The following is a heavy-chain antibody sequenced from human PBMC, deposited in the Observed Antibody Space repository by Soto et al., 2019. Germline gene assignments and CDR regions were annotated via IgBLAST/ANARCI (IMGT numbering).Heavy chain of an antibody. CDR3: AKDLLMITFGGVIAHFDY. D-gene: IGHD3-16*02. CDR2: ISGSGGST. J-gene: IGHJ4*02. Sequence: EVQLLESGGGLVQPGGSLRLSCAASGFTFSSYAMSWVRQAPGKGLEWVSAISGSGGSTYYADSVKGRFTISRDNSKNTLYLQMNSLRAEDTAVYYCAKDLLMITFGGVIAHFDYWGQGTLVTVSS. CDR1: GFTFSSYA. V-gene: IGHV3-23*01.